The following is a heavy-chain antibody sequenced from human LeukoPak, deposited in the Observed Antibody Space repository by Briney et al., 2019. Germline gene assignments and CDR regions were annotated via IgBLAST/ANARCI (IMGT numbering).Heavy chain of an antibody. J-gene: IGHJ4*02. D-gene: IGHD5-12*01. CDR2: ISWNSGSI. V-gene: IGHV3-9*01. CDR3: AKDMDIVATSFDY. CDR1: GFTFDDYA. Sequence: PGRSLRLSCAASGFTFDDYAMHWVRQAPGKGLEWVSGISWNSGSIGYADSVKGRFTISRDNAKNSLYLQMNSLRAEDTALYYCAKDMDIVATSFDYWGQGTLVTVSS.